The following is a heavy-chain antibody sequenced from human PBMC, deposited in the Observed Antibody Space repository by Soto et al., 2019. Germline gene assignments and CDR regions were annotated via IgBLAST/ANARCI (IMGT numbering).Heavy chain of an antibody. CDR1: GGAFSGYY. Sequence: SETLSLTCAVYGGAFSGYYWSWIRQPPGKWLEWIGEIDHSGGTNYNPSLKSRVTISVDTSKNQFSLKLSSVTAADTAVFYCARRRSYYDRSGHYRRHYYYYGMDVWGQGXTVTVYS. D-gene: IGHD3-22*01. CDR2: IDHSGGT. V-gene: IGHV4-34*01. CDR3: ARRRSYYDRSGHYRRHYYYYGMDV. J-gene: IGHJ6*02.